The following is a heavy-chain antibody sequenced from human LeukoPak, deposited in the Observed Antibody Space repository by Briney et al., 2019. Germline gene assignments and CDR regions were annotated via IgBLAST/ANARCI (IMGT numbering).Heavy chain of an antibody. Sequence: SETLSLTCTVSGGSISPYYWSWLRQAPGKGLEWLGFTYHNGSTNYIPSLKGRVTISIDTSKNQFSLKLSSVTAADSAVYYCARLTRLSTSPDRYYLDYWGQGTLVTVSS. J-gene: IGHJ4*02. CDR1: GGSISPYY. V-gene: IGHV4-59*08. D-gene: IGHD6-6*01. CDR2: TYHNGST. CDR3: ARLTRLSTSPDRYYLDY.